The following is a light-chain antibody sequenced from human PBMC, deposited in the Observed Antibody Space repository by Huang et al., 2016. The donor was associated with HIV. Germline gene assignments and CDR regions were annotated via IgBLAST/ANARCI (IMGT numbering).Light chain of an antibody. CDR3: QQRKYWPPIT. V-gene: IGKV3-11*01. CDR1: QSVNSY. Sequence: ETVLTQSPATLSLSPGERATLSCRASQSVNSYLAWYQQQPGQTPRLLICDASNRATGIPARFSGSGSGTDFTLTISSLEPEDFAVYYCQQRKYWPPITFGQGTRLEIK. J-gene: IGKJ5*01. CDR2: DAS.